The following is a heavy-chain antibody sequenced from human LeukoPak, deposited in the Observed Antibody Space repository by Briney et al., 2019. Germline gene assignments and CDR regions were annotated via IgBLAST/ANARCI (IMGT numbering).Heavy chain of an antibody. CDR1: GGSISSSSYY. CDR3: ARCAGYCSGGSCYFYYYYYYMDV. Sequence: SETLSLTCTVSGGSISSSSYYWGWIRQPPGKGLEWIGGIYYSGSTYYNPSLKSRVTISVDTSKNQFSLKLSSVTAADTAVYYCARCAGYCSGGSCYFYYYYYYMDVWGKGTTVTVSS. J-gene: IGHJ6*03. V-gene: IGHV4-39*01. D-gene: IGHD2-15*01. CDR2: IYYSGST.